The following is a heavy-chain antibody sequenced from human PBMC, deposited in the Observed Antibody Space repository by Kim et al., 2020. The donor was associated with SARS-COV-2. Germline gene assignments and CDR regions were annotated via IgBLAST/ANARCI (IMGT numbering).Heavy chain of an antibody. CDR3: ARVDHHGTAAAGTHAFDI. D-gene: IGHD6-13*01. Sequence: GGSLRLSCAASGFTFSSYSMNWVRQAPGKGLEWVSSISSSSSYIYYADSVKGRFTISRDNAKNSLYLQMNSLRAEDTAVYYCARVDHHGTAAAGTHAFDIWGQGTMVTVSS. J-gene: IGHJ3*02. CDR2: ISSSSSYI. CDR1: GFTFSSYS. V-gene: IGHV3-21*01.